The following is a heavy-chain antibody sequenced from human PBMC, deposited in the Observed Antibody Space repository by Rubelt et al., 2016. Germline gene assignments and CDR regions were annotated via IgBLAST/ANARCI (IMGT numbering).Heavy chain of an antibody. Sequence: VRQAPGKGLVWVSRINSDGSSTSYADSVKGRFTISRDNAKNTLYLQMNSLRAEDTAVYYCARLWSADLFEGWFDPWGQGTLVTVSS. V-gene: IGHV3-74*01. CDR3: ARLWSADLFEGWFDP. CDR2: INSDGSST. D-gene: IGHD3-16*01. J-gene: IGHJ5*02.